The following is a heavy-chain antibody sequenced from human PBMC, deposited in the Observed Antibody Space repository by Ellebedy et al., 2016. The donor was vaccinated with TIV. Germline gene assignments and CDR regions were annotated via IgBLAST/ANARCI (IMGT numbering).Heavy chain of an antibody. CDR2: IYYSGST. V-gene: IGHV4-39*01. Sequence: MPSETLSLTCTVSGGSTSSSSYYWGWIRQPPGKGLEWIGSIYYSGSTYYNPSLKSRVTISVNTSKNQFSLKLSSVTAADTAVYYCARHAGNLEGPFDYWGQGTLVTVSS. J-gene: IGHJ4*02. CDR3: ARHAGNLEGPFDY. CDR1: GGSTSSSSYY.